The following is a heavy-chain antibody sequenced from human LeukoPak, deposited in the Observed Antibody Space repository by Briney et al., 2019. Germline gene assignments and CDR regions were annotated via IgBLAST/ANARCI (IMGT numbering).Heavy chain of an antibody. CDR1: GFTFSSYA. Sequence: GGSLRLSCAASGFTFSSYAMSWVRQAPGKGLEWVSAISGSGGSTYYADSVKGRFTISRDNSKNTLYLQMNSLRAEDTAVYYCAKDYCSGGSCCSGLDYWGQGTLVTVSS. D-gene: IGHD2-15*01. CDR3: AKDYCSGGSCCSGLDY. CDR2: ISGSGGST. J-gene: IGHJ4*02. V-gene: IGHV3-23*01.